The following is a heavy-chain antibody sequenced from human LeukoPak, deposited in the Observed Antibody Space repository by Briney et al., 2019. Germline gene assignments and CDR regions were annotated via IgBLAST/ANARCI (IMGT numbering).Heavy chain of an antibody. J-gene: IGHJ4*02. CDR1: GFTFSSYG. CDR3: AKTNMVRGVTGCYFDY. V-gene: IGHV3-30*18. D-gene: IGHD3-10*01. Sequence: HSGRSLRLSCAASGFTFSSYGMHWVRQAPGKGLEWVVVISYDGSNKYYADSVKGRFTISRDNSKNTLYLQMNSLRAEDTAVYYCAKTNMVRGVTGCYFDYWGQGTLVTVSS. CDR2: ISYDGSNK.